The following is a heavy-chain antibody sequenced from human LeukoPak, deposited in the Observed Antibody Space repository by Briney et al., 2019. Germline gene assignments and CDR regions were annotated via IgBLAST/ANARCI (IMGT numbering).Heavy chain of an antibody. CDR1: GYTFTGYY. V-gene: IGHV1-2*02. Sequence: GAPVKVSCKASGYTFTGYYMHWVRQAPGQGLEWMGWINPNSGGTNYAQKFQGRVTMTRDTSISTAYMELSRLRSDDTAVYYCARDPHYYGSGSYYRHDWFDPWGQGTLVTVSS. D-gene: IGHD3-10*01. CDR3: ARDPHYYGSGSYYRHDWFDP. CDR2: INPNSGGT. J-gene: IGHJ5*02.